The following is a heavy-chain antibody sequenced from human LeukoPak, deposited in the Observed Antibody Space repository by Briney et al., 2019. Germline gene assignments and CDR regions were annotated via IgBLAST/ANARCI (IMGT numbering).Heavy chain of an antibody. CDR3: ARALPDTAMVGLIDYYYYYMDV. CDR2: IIPIFGRA. V-gene: IGHV1-69*06. CDR1: GDTISAYS. J-gene: IGHJ6*03. D-gene: IGHD5-18*01. Sequence: GASVKVSCKAAGDTISAYSLNWVRQAPGQGLEWMGGIIPIFGRAYYAQNLQGRVTITADTSTSTAYMELRSLRSDDTAVYYCARALPDTAMVGLIDYYYYYMDVWGKGTTVTVSS.